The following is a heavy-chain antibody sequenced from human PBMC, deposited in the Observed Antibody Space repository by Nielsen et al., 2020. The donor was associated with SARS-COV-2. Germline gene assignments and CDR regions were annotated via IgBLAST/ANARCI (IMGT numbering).Heavy chain of an antibody. J-gene: IGHJ4*02. V-gene: IGHV3-21*01. CDR2: VSVSSYFT. CDR1: GFTFSNYA. Sequence: GESLKISCEASGFTFSNYAMSWVRQAPGKGLEWVSFVSVSSYFTHYADSVRGRFTVSRDNARNTLYLQMHSLKPEDTAVYFCARGGGVTHYFDFWGQGALVTVSS. CDR3: ARGGGVTHYFDF. D-gene: IGHD4-23*01.